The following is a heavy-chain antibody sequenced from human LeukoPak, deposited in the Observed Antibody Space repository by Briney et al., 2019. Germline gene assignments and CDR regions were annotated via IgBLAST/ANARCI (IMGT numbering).Heavy chain of an antibody. V-gene: IGHV3-48*03. D-gene: IGHD5-18*01. CDR2: ISSSVSTI. Sequence: PGGSLRLSCAASGFTFSSYEMNWVRQAPGKVLEWVTYISSSVSTIYYADYVKGRFTVSRDNAKTSLYLQMNNLRAEDTALYYCGRDRVGGRGYSLDYLGQGTLVTVSS. CDR3: GRDRVGGRGYSLDY. J-gene: IGHJ4*02. CDR1: GFTFSSYE.